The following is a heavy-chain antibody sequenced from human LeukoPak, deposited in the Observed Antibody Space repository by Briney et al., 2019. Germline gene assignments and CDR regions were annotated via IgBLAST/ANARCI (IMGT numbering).Heavy chain of an antibody. V-gene: IGHV4-39*07. CDR1: GGSISSSSYY. Sequence: PSETLSLTCTVSGGSISSSSYYWGWIRQPPGKGLEWIGSIYYSGSTYYNPSLKSRVTISVDTSKNQFSLKLSSVTAADTAVYYCARDEYDYVWGSYRYLDYWGQGTLVTVSS. J-gene: IGHJ4*02. D-gene: IGHD3-16*02. CDR3: ARDEYDYVWGSYRYLDY. CDR2: IYYSGST.